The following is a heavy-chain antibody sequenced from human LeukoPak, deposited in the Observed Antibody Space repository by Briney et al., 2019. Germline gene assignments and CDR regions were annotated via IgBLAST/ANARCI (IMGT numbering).Heavy chain of an antibody. CDR1: GFTFNNFA. CDR2: ISGSSGTT. Sequence: GGSLRLSCAASGFTFNNFALSWVRQAPGKGLEWVSGISGSSGTTNYADSVKGRFTISRDNSKNTLFLQVNGLRAEDTAVYYCAKASRGSSSSLDYWGQGSLVTVSS. D-gene: IGHD6-13*01. J-gene: IGHJ4*02. CDR3: AKASRGSSSSLDY. V-gene: IGHV3-23*01.